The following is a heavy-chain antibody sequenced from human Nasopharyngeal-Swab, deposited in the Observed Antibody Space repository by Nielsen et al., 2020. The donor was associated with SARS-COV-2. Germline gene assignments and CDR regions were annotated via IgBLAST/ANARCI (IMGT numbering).Heavy chain of an antibody. CDR1: GFTFNSYV. Sequence: GESLKISCAASGFTFNSYVMNWVRQAPGKGLEWVAATTGGGFKTYYTDSVRGRFTISRDNSNDTLYLQMDSLRAEDTAIYYCAKDTTYTVVTGGYFDSWGRGTLVTVSS. CDR3: AKDTTYTVVTGGYFDS. D-gene: IGHD4-11*01. J-gene: IGHJ4*02. V-gene: IGHV3-23*01. CDR2: TTGGGFKT.